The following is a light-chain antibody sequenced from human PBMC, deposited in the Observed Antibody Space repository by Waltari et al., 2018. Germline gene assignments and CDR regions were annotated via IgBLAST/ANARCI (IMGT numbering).Light chain of an antibody. CDR1: QSLTKRY. CDR2: GAS. CDR3: QQYGSSILYT. V-gene: IGKV3-20*01. Sequence: VLTQSPDTLSLSPGERATLSCRASQSLTKRYLAWYQQKPGQAPRLLIYGASSRAAGIPDRFSGSGSGTDLTLTISRLEPEDSAVYYCQQYGSSILYTFGQGTKLEIK. J-gene: IGKJ2*01.